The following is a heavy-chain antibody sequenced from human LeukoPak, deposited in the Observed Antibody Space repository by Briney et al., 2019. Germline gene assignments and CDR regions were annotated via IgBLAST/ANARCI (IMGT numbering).Heavy chain of an antibody. D-gene: IGHD1-1*01. CDR1: GYTFTSYG. V-gene: IGHV1-18*01. J-gene: IGHJ3*02. Sequence: ASVKVSCKASGYTFTSYGISWVRQAPGQGLEWMGWISAYNGNTNYAQKLQGRVTMTEDTSTDTAYMELSSLRSEDTAVYYCATANPAFDIWGQGTMVTVSS. CDR2: ISAYNGNT. CDR3: ATANPAFDI.